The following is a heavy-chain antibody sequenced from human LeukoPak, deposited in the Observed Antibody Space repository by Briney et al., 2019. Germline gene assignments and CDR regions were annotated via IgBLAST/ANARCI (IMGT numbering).Heavy chain of an antibody. CDR3: VGGTGWRLDS. V-gene: IGHV3-7*05. Sequence: GGSLRLSCAAPGFTFSTYWMNWVRQAPGKGLEWVAIIKQEGSEEFYVDSVKGRFIISRDNAKNSLYLQMNSLRVEDTAVYYCVGGTGWRLDSWGQGTLVTVSS. CDR2: IKQEGSEE. CDR1: GFTFSTYW. J-gene: IGHJ1*01. D-gene: IGHD6-19*01.